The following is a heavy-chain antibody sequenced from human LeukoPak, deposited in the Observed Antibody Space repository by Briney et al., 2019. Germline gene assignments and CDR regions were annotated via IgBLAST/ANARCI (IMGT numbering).Heavy chain of an antibody. Sequence: GGSLRLSCAASGFTFSSYSMNWVRQAPGKGLEWVSYISSSSTIYYADSVKGRFTISRDNAKNSLYLQMNSLRAEDTAVYYCARRYGDHDAFDIWGQGTMVTVSS. CDR2: ISSSSTI. CDR1: GFTFSSYS. CDR3: ARRYGDHDAFDI. J-gene: IGHJ3*02. V-gene: IGHV3-48*04. D-gene: IGHD4-17*01.